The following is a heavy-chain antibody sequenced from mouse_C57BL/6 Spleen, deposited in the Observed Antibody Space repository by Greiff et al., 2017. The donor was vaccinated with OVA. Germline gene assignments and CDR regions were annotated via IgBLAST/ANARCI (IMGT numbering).Heavy chain of an antibody. D-gene: IGHD2-4*01. V-gene: IGHV1-9*01. CDR2: ILPGSGST. CDR1: GYTFTGYW. Sequence: VQLQQSGAELMKPGASVKLSCKASGYTFTGYWIEWVKQRPGHGLEWIGEILPGSGSTNSNEKFKGKATLTADTSSTTAYMQLSSLTTEDSAIYYCGRSDYDYDKVLDYWGQGTTLTVAS. J-gene: IGHJ2*01. CDR3: GRSDYDYDKVLDY.